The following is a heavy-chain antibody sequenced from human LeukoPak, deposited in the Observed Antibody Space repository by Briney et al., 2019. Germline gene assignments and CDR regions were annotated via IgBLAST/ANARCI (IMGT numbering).Heavy chain of an antibody. V-gene: IGHV3-23*01. D-gene: IGHD3-10*01. CDR3: AKDYVMVRGVIAGRYFDY. Sequence: PGGSLRLFCAASGFTFSSYAMSWVRQAPGKGLEWVSAISGSGGSTYYADSVKGRFTISRDNSKNTLYLQTNSLRAEDTAVYYCAKDYVMVRGVIAGRYFDYWGQGTLVTVSS. CDR1: GFTFSSYA. CDR2: ISGSGGST. J-gene: IGHJ4*02.